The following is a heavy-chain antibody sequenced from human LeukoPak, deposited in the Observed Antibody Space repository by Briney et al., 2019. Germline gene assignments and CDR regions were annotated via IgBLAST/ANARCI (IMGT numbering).Heavy chain of an antibody. D-gene: IGHD6-13*01. CDR2: IYYSGST. V-gene: IGHV4-59*01. J-gene: IGHJ6*02. CDR1: GGSISTYY. Sequence: SETLSLTCTVSGGSISTYYWSWIRQPPGKGLEWIGYIYYSGSTNYNPPLKSRVTISVDTSKNHFSLKLSSVTAADTAVYYCVREGQQLSSYYYYGMAVWGQGTTVTVSS. CDR3: VREGQQLSSYYYYGMAV.